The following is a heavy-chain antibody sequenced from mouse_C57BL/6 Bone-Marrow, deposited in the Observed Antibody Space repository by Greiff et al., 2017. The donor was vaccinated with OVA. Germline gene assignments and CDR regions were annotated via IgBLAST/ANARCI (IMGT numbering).Heavy chain of an antibody. CDR3: ARDGHYYGSSYAMDY. Sequence: EVKLVESGGGLVKPGGSLKLSCAASGFTFSSYAMSWVRQTPEKRLEWVATISDGGSYTYYPDNVKGRFTISRDNAKNNLYLQMSHLKSEDTAMYYCARDGHYYGSSYAMDYWGQGTSVTVSS. CDR1: GFTFSSYA. V-gene: IGHV5-4*01. CDR2: ISDGGSYT. J-gene: IGHJ4*01. D-gene: IGHD1-1*01.